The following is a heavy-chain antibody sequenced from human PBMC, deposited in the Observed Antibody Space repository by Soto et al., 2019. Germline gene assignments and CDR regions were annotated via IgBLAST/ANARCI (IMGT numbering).Heavy chain of an antibody. CDR2: ISGSGGST. D-gene: IGHD2-21*02. Sequence: QPGGSLRLSCAASGFTFSSYAMSWVRQAPGKGLEWVSAISGSGGSTYYADSVKGRFTISRDNSKNTLYLQMNSLRAEDTAVYYCAKTRSCASGGDCYSYDAFDIWGQGTMVTVSS. J-gene: IGHJ3*02. CDR1: GFTFSSYA. V-gene: IGHV3-23*01. CDR3: AKTRSCASGGDCYSYDAFDI.